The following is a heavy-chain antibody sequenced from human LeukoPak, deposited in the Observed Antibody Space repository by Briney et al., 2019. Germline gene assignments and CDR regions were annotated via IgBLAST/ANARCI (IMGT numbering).Heavy chain of an antibody. Sequence: GGSLRLSCAISGFIFNTNGMNWVRQSPGKGLEWLATIAGGDESTYYADSVKGRFAISRDNSKNKVFLHMNSLRVEDTAVYYCARGVYWSLDYWGQGTPVTVSS. CDR1: GFIFNTNG. CDR2: IAGGDEST. V-gene: IGHV3-23*01. J-gene: IGHJ4*02. D-gene: IGHD1-1*01. CDR3: ARGVYWSLDY.